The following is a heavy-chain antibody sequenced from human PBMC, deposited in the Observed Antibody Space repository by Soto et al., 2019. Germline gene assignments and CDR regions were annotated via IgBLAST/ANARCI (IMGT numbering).Heavy chain of an antibody. CDR2: INSSGGQT. V-gene: IGHV1-46*01. D-gene: IGHD6-13*01. CDR3: ARDLLAAGSDALDI. CDR1: GYTFTRHY. J-gene: IGHJ3*02. Sequence: QMQLVQSGAEVKKPGASVKVSCKASGYTFTRHYIHWVRQAPGQGLEWMGIINSSGGQTYYAQKFPGRVALISDTSTSTVYMELSSLRSEDTAVYYCARDLLAAGSDALDIWGQGTMVTVSS.